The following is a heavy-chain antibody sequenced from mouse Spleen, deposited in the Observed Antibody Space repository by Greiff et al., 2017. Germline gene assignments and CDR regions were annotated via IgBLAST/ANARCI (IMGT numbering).Heavy chain of an antibody. CDR3: ARVEFLYSAWLAY. J-gene: IGHJ3*01. Sequence: VKLMESGPELVKPGASVKLSCKASGYTFTSYDINWVKQRPGQGLEWIGWIYPRDGSTKYNEKFKGKATLTVDTSSSTAYMELHSLTSEDSAVYFCARVEFLYSAWLAYWGQGTLVTVSA. CDR1: GYTFTSYD. D-gene: IGHD1-1*02. CDR2: IYPRDGST. V-gene: IGHV1-85*01.